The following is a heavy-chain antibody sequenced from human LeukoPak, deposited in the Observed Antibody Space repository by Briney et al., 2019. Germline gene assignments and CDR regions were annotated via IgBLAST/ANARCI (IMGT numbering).Heavy chain of an antibody. CDR3: ARQGSSWIDY. Sequence: SETLSLTCTVSGGSIGSSIYHWGWIRQPPGKGLEWIGSIYYSGTTYYNPSLKSRVTISVDTYKNQFSLKLSSVTAADTAVYYCARQGSSWIDYWGQGTLVTVSS. CDR1: GGSIGSSIYH. V-gene: IGHV4-39*01. D-gene: IGHD6-13*01. J-gene: IGHJ4*02. CDR2: IYYSGTT.